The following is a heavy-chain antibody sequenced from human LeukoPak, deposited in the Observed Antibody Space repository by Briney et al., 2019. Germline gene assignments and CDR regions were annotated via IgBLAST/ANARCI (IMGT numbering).Heavy chain of an antibody. V-gene: IGHV3-66*02. J-gene: IGHJ3*02. CDR1: GFTVSSNY. CDR2: IYSGGST. CDR3: ARGGYSSGWFHGFDI. Sequence: GGSLRLSCAASGFTVSSNYMSWVRQAPGKGLEWVSVIYSGGSTYYTDSVKGRFTISRDDSKNTLYLQMISLRPEDTAVYYCARGGYSSGWFHGFDIWGQGTMVTVSS. D-gene: IGHD6-19*01.